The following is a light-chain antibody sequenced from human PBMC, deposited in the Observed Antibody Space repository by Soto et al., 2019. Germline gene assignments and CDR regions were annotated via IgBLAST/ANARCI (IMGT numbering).Light chain of an antibody. Sequence: DIVLTQSPGTLSLSPGERATLSCRASQSVSGTYLAWYQQKPGQAPRVLIYGASSRAAGIPDRFSGSGSGTDFSLPIIRLEADDFAVYYCQLYCSSRRFTFGQGTKLEIK. CDR3: QLYCSSRRFT. CDR2: GAS. J-gene: IGKJ2*01. V-gene: IGKV3-20*01. CDR1: QSVSGTY.